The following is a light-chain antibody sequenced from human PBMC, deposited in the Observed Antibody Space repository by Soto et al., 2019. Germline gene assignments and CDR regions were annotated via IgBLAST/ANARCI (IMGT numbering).Light chain of an antibody. CDR1: QSLLHRSGYNY. J-gene: IGKJ1*01. CDR2: SGS. CDR3: MQALQIPWT. V-gene: IGKV2-28*01. Sequence: DIVMTQSPLSLPVTPGEPASISCSSSQSLLHRSGYNYLDWYLQKPGQSPQLLIYSGSNRASGVPDRLSGSESGTNFTLKISRVEAEDVGVYYCMQALQIPWTFGQGTKV.